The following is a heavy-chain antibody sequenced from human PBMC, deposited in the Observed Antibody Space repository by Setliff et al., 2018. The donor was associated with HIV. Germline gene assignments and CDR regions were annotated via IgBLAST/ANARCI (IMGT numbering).Heavy chain of an antibody. CDR1: GGSFSDYY. D-gene: IGHD7-27*01. V-gene: IGHV4-34*01. Sequence: SETLSLTCAVYGGSFSDYYWNWIRQPPGKGLEWIGEINHSGSTNYNPSLKSRVTSSLDTSKNQFSLKLSSVTAADTAVYYCAKLTPFDYWGQGTLVTVSS. CDR2: INHSGST. J-gene: IGHJ4*02. CDR3: AKLTPFDY.